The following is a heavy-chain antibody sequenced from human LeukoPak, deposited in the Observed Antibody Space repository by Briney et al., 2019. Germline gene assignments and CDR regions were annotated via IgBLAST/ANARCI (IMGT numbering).Heavy chain of an antibody. CDR3: ASNWDAFDI. Sequence: SETLSLTCAVYGGSFSVYYWSWIRQPPGKGLEWIGEINHSGSTNYNPSLKSRVTISVDTSKNQFSLKLSSVTAADTAVYYCASNWDAFDIWGQGTMVTVSS. V-gene: IGHV4-34*01. J-gene: IGHJ3*02. D-gene: IGHD1-20*01. CDR2: INHSGST. CDR1: GGSFSVYY.